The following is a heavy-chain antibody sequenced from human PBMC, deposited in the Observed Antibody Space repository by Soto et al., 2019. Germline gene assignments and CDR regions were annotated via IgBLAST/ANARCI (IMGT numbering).Heavy chain of an antibody. CDR1: GGSISSYY. Sequence: ASETLSLTCTVSGGSISSYYWSWIRQPPGKGLEWIGYIYYSGSTNYNPSLKSRVTISVDTSKNQFSLKLSSVTAADTAVYYCARDVIWGYSYGFDYWGQGTLVTVSS. CDR2: IYYSGST. D-gene: IGHD5-18*01. CDR3: ARDVIWGYSYGFDY. J-gene: IGHJ4*02. V-gene: IGHV4-59*01.